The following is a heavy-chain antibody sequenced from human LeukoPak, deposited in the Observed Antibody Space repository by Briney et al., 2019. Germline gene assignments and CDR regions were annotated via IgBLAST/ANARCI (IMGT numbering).Heavy chain of an antibody. V-gene: IGHV4-59*01. CDR1: GGSISSYY. J-gene: IGHJ5*02. CDR2: IYYSGTT. Sequence: PSETLSLTCTVSGGSISSYYWSWIRQPPGKGLEWIGYIYYSGTTNYNPSLKSRVTISVDTSKNQFSLKLSSVTAADTAVYYCARGSPGITMIVVDAFDPWGQGTLVTVSS. D-gene: IGHD3-22*01. CDR3: ARGSPGITMIVVDAFDP.